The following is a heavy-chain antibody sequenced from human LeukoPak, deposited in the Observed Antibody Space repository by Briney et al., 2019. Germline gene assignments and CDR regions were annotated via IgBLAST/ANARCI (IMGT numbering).Heavy chain of an antibody. CDR1: GGTLNSYV. D-gene: IGHD3-10*01. V-gene: IGHV1-69*13. Sequence: SVKVSCKASGGTLNSYVISWVRQAPGQGLEWMGGIIPISGTTNYAQKFQGRVTITADESTSTAYMELSSLRSEDTAVYYCAGGGTMVRGVILNWGQGTLVTVSS. CDR3: AGGGTMVRGVILN. J-gene: IGHJ4*02. CDR2: IIPISGTT.